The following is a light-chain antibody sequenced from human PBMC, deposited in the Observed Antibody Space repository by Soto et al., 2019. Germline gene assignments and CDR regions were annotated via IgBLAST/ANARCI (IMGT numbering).Light chain of an antibody. CDR1: QTINNW. Sequence: DIQMTQSPSTLSASIGDRVTITCRASQTINNWLAWYQQKPGKAPNLLIYHASNLETGVPSRFSGSAFGTEFPLTISRLQPDDFATYYCQHYNSYPWTFGQGTKVELK. J-gene: IGKJ1*01. V-gene: IGKV1-5*01. CDR2: HAS. CDR3: QHYNSYPWT.